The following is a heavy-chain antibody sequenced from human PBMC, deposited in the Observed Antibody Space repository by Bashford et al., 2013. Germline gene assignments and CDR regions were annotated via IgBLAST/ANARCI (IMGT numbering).Heavy chain of an antibody. V-gene: IGHV1-69*10. CDR1: GDTFSTYA. J-gene: IGHJ4*02. D-gene: IGHD6-13*01. Sequence: VASVKVSCKVSGDTFSTYAFSWVRQAPGQGFEYMGGIIPALDVTHFAQNFQGRVTISADDSTTTVSMDLSSLRSEDTAVYYCAPIPYSSSRLRYYFDYWGQGILVTVSS. CDR2: IIPALDVT. CDR3: APIPYSSSRLRYYFDY.